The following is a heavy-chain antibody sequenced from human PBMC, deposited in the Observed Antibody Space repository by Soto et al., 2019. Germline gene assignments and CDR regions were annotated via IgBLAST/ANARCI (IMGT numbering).Heavy chain of an antibody. CDR1: GGSISSSSYY. J-gene: IGHJ3*02. V-gene: IGHV4-39*07. D-gene: IGHD1-26*01. CDR2: IYYSGST. CDR3: ARGRGGTYDAFDI. Sequence: SETLSLTCTVSGGSISSSSYYWGWIRQPPGKGLEWIGSIYYSGSTYYNPSLKSRVTISVDTSKNQFSLKVVSLTAADTAFYYCARGRGGTYDAFDIWGQGALVTV.